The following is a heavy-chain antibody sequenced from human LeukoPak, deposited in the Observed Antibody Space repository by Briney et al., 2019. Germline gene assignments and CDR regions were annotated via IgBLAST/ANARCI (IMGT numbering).Heavy chain of an antibody. V-gene: IGHV3-23*01. D-gene: IGHD1-14*01. CDR2: ITGSGSGT. CDR1: GFTFSSYA. CDR3: ARAPEYGLYYFDY. Sequence: GGSLRLSCAASGFTFSSYAMSWVRQAPGKGLEWVSGITGSGSGTYYADSVKGQFTISRDNAKNTLYLQMNSLRVEDTAVYYCARAPEYGLYYFDYWGQGTPVTVSS. J-gene: IGHJ4*02.